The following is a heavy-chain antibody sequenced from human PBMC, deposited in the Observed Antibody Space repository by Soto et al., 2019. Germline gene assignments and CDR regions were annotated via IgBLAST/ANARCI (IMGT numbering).Heavy chain of an antibody. Sequence: GGSLRLSCAASGFTFSSYEMNWVRQAPGKGLEWVSYISSSGSTIYYADSVKGRFTISRDNAKNSLYLQMNSLRAEDTAVYYCASAIMITFGGVDAFDIWGQGTMVTVS. J-gene: IGHJ3*02. CDR1: GFTFSSYE. CDR2: ISSSGSTI. D-gene: IGHD3-16*01. CDR3: ASAIMITFGGVDAFDI. V-gene: IGHV3-48*03.